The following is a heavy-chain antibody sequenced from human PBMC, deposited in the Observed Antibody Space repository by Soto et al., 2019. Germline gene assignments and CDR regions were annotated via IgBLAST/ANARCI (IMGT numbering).Heavy chain of an antibody. J-gene: IGHJ5*02. V-gene: IGHV1-2*04. CDR3: ARASADIVLVPAASFRFDP. CDR1: GYTFTGYY. Sequence: GASVKVSCKASGYTFTGYYMHWVRQAPGQGLEWMGWVNPNSGGTNYAQKFQGWVTMTRDTSISTAYMELSRLRSDDTAVYYCARASADIVLVPAASFRFDPWGQGTLVTVSS. D-gene: IGHD2-2*01. CDR2: VNPNSGGT.